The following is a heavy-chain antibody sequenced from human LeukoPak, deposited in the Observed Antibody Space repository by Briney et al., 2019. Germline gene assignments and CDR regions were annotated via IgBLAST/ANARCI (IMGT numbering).Heavy chain of an antibody. CDR1: GGSISSYY. J-gene: IGHJ6*02. Sequence: SETLSLTCTVSGGSISSYYWSWIRQPPGKGLEWIGYIYYSGSTNYNPSLKSRVTISVDTSKNQFSLKLSSVTAADTAVYYCARVTVDYYDSSGYRTPYGMDVWGQGTTVTVSS. CDR2: IYYSGST. CDR3: ARVTVDYYDSSGYRTPYGMDV. D-gene: IGHD3-22*01. V-gene: IGHV4-59*12.